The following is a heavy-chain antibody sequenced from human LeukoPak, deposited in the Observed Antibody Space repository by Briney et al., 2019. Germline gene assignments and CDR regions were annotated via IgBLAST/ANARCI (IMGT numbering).Heavy chain of an antibody. V-gene: IGHV3-23*01. D-gene: IGHD1-7*01. J-gene: IGHJ2*01. CDR1: GFTLSTYA. Sequence: GGSLRLSCAASGFTLSTYAMSWVRQAPGKGLEWVSAISGSGGSTYYADSVKGRFTISRDNSKNTLYVQMNSLRAEDTAVYYCAKDLVELELPLWYIDLWGRGTLVTVSS. CDR2: ISGSGGST. CDR3: AKDLVELELPLWYIDL.